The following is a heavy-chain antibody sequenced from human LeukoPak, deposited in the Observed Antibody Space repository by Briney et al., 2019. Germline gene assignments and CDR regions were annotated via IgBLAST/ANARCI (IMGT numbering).Heavy chain of an antibody. D-gene: IGHD3-22*01. CDR2: INPNSGGT. CDR3: ARDRYYYDSSGYLDY. J-gene: IGHJ4*02. CDR1: GYTFTGYY. Sequence: ASVKVSCKASGYTFTGYYMHWLRQAPGQGLEWMGWINPNSGGTNYAQKFQGRVTMTRDTSISTAYMELSRLRSDDTAVYYCARDRYYYDSSGYLDYWGQGTLVTVSS. V-gene: IGHV1-2*02.